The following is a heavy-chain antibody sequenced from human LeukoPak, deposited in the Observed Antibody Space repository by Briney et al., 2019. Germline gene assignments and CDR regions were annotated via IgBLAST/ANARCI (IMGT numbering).Heavy chain of an antibody. CDR3: AKTKGWLQFFDY. CDR1: GFTFSSYA. CDR2: ISYDGSNK. V-gene: IGHV3-30*04. J-gene: IGHJ4*02. D-gene: IGHD5-24*01. Sequence: GGSLRLSCAASGFTFSSYAMHWVRQAPGKGLEWVAVISYDGSNKYYADSVKGRFTISRDNSKNTLYLQMNSLRAEDTAVYYCAKTKGWLQFFDYWGQGTLVTVSS.